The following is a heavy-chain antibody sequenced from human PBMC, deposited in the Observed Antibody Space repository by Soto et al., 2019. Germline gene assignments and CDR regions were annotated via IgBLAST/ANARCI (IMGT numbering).Heavy chain of an antibody. CDR3: ARGRLVPAVNFDY. V-gene: IGHV4-34*01. Sequence: PXXTLSLTCDVYGGSSSGYIWPWILQTPGKGLQWIGQINHSGSANYNPSLKSRVTISVDGSKNQFSLKVNSVNAADTAVYYCARGRLVPAVNFDYWGLGTLVTVSS. CDR1: GGSSSGYI. D-gene: IGHD2-2*01. CDR2: INHSGSA. J-gene: IGHJ4*02.